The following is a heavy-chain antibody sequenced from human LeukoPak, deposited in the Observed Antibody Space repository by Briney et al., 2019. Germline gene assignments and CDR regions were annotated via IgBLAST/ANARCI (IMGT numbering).Heavy chain of an antibody. D-gene: IGHD2-21*01. V-gene: IGHV3-74*01. Sequence: GGSLRLSCAASGFTFTTYWMHWVRQAPGKGLVWVSRINTDGSSASYADSVKGRFTISRDTAKNTLYLQMSSLRAEDTAVYYCARGDYAFDIWGQGTMVTVSS. CDR1: GFTFTTYW. CDR2: INTDGSSA. J-gene: IGHJ3*02. CDR3: ARGDYAFDI.